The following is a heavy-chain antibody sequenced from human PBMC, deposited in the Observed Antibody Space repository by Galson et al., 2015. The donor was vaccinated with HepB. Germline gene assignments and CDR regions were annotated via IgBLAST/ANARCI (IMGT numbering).Heavy chain of an antibody. CDR3: ARVDAGWNSMYYYYGMDV. CDR1: GFTFSSYA. D-gene: IGHD1-7*01. Sequence: SLRLSCAASGFTFSSYAMHWVRQAPGKGLEWVAVISYDGSNKYYADSVKGRFTISRDNSKNTLYLQMNSLRAEDTAVYYCARVDAGWNSMYYYYGMDVWGQGTTVTVSS. J-gene: IGHJ6*02. CDR2: ISYDGSNK. V-gene: IGHV3-30-3*01.